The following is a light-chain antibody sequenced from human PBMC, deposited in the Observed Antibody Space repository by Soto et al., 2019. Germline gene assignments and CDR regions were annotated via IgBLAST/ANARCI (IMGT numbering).Light chain of an antibody. CDR1: QSISSW. CDR2: GAS. Sequence: DIQMTQSPSTLSASIGDRVTITCRASQSISSWLVWYQQKSGKAPKLLIYGASILESGVPSRFSGSGSGTEFTLTIGSLQPDDFATYYCQQYHSYPVTFGHGTKVEVK. V-gene: IGKV1-5*01. CDR3: QQYHSYPVT. J-gene: IGKJ1*01.